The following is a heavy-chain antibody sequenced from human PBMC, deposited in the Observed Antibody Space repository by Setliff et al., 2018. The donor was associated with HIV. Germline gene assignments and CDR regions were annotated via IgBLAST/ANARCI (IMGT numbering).Heavy chain of an antibody. CDR2: MYTDGST. V-gene: IGHV4-61*09. J-gene: IGHJ6*02. CDR1: GGSITSGNYF. CDR3: ARVKYSYAQGFYYGMDV. Sequence: SETLSLTCTVSGGSITSGNYFWSWIRQPAGKGLEWIGHMYTDGSTNYNPSFKSRVTISADTSKNQFSLKLSSVTAADTAVYYCARVKYSYAQGFYYGMDVWGQGTTVTVSS. D-gene: IGHD5-18*01.